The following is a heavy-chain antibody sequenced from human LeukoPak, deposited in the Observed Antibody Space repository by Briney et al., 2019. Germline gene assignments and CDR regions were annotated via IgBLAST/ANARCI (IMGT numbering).Heavy chain of an antibody. CDR1: GFTFDDYA. V-gene: IGHV3-43*02. CDR3: AKDKIAVAANWFDP. J-gene: IGHJ5*02. CDR2: ISVDGGSA. D-gene: IGHD6-19*01. Sequence: GGSLRLSYAASGFTFDDYAMHWVRQAPGKGLEWVSLISVDGGSAYYADSVKDRFTISRDNSKNSLYLQMNSLRTEDTALYYCAKDKIAVAANWFDPWGQGTLVTVSS.